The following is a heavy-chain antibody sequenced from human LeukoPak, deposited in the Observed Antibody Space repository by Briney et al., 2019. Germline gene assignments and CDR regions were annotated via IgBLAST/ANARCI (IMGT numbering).Heavy chain of an antibody. CDR2: MNPNTGHT. CDR1: GYTFTRYE. J-gene: IGHJ6*03. V-gene: IGHV1-8*01. CDR3: ARSAGLGYYYSSMDA. Sequence: GASVTVSCKASGYTFTRYEINWVRQAPGQGLEGMGWMNPNTGHTAYAQNFQGTVIMTRNPSINTAYLELSRLRSEDTALYYCARSAGLGYYYSSMDAWGKGTTVTVSS. D-gene: IGHD6-13*01.